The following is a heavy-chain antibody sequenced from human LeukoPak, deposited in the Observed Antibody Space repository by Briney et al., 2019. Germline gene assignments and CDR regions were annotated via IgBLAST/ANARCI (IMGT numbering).Heavy chain of an antibody. D-gene: IGHD3-10*01. CDR3: ANQDYYGSGSYGSAFDI. CDR1: GGSISSSSYY. CDR2: IYYSGST. V-gene: IGHV4-39*07. Sequence: SETLSLTCTVSGGSISSSSYYWGWIRQPPGKGLEWIGSIYYSGSTYYNPSLKSRVTISVDTSKNQFSLKLSSVTAADTAVYYCANQDYYGSGSYGSAFDIWGQGTMVTVSS. J-gene: IGHJ3*02.